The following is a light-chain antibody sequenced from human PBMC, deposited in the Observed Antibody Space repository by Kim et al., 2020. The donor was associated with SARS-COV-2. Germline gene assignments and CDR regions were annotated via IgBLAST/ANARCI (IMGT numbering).Light chain of an antibody. CDR2: DAS. J-gene: IGKJ1*01. CDR3: QQSYNNPPT. V-gene: IGKV1-39*01. CDR1: QTIRTY. Sequence: DIQMTQSPSSLSASVGDRVTITCRASQTIRTYLNWYQQKPGKAPKFLIYDASSLQSGVPSRFSGSGSGTDFTITISSLQPEDFATYYCQQSYNNPPTFGQGTKVDIK.